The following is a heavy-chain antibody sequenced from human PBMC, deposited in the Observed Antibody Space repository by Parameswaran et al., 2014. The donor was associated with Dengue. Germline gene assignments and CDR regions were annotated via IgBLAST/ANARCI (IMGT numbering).Heavy chain of an antibody. CDR2: IYYSGST. J-gene: IGHJ6*03. CDR3: ARVWFGGGYYYYYMDV. Sequence: VRQAPGKGLEWIGYIYYSGSTNYNPSLKSRVTISVDTSKNQFSLKLSSVTAADTAVYYCARVWFGGGYYYYYMDVWGKGTTVTVSS. V-gene: IGHV4-59*01. D-gene: IGHD3-10*01.